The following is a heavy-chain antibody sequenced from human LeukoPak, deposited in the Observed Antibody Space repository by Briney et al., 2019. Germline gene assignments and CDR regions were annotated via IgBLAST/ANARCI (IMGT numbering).Heavy chain of an antibody. V-gene: IGHV4-59*08. CDR1: GGSISSYY. Sequence: SETLSLTCTVSGGSISSYYWSWIRQPPGKGLEWIGYIDYSGSSNYNPSLKGRVTMSVDTSKNQFSLKLSSVTAADTAVYYCARHEAWAAWFDPWGQGTLVTVSS. D-gene: IGHD6-25*01. J-gene: IGHJ5*02. CDR2: IDYSGSS. CDR3: ARHEAWAAWFDP.